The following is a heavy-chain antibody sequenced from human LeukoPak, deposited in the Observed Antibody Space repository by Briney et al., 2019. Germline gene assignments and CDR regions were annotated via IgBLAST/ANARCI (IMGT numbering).Heavy chain of an antibody. J-gene: IGHJ4*02. CDR1: GGSFSGCY. D-gene: IGHD3-22*01. Sequence: SETLSLTCAVYGGSFSGCYWSWIRQPPGKGLEWIGEINHSGSTNYNPSLKSRVTISVDTSKNQFSLKLSSVTAADTAVYYCARRIHYYDSSGYYYGGAIRFDYWGQGTLVTVSS. V-gene: IGHV4-34*01. CDR3: ARRIHYYDSSGYYYGGAIRFDY. CDR2: INHSGST.